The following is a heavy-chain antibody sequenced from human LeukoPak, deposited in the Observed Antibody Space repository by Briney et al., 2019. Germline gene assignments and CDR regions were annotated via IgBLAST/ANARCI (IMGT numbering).Heavy chain of an antibody. V-gene: IGHV5-51*01. CDR1: GYSFTTHW. Sequence: GEPLKISGKGSGYSFTTHWIGWLGQLPGKGLEWMGIIYPGDYDIRYSPSFQGQVTISADKSTSTAYLQWSSLKASDTAMYFCARRGSGWYVDYWGQGTLVTVSS. CDR3: ARRGSGWYVDY. J-gene: IGHJ4*02. CDR2: IYPGDYDI. D-gene: IGHD6-19*01.